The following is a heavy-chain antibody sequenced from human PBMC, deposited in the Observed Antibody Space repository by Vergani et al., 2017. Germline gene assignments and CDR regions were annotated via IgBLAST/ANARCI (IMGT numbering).Heavy chain of an antibody. V-gene: IGHV4-39*07. CDR3: AGSSTTWRDAFDI. D-gene: IGHD2-2*01. CDR1: GGSISSSSYY. Sequence: QLQLQESGPGLVKPSETLSLTCTVSGGSISSSSYYWGWIRQPPGKGLEWIGSIYYSGSTYYNPSLKSRVTISVDTSKNQFSLKLSSVTAADTAVYYCAGSSTTWRDAFDIWGQGTMVTVSS. J-gene: IGHJ3*02. CDR2: IYYSGST.